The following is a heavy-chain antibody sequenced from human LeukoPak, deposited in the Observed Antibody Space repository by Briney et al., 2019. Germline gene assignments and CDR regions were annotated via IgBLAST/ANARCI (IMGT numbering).Heavy chain of an antibody. Sequence: ASVKVSCKVSGYTLTELSMHWVRQAPGKGLEWMGGFDPEDGETIYAQKFQGRVTMTEDTSTDTAYMELSSLRSEDTAVYYCATAVLDYGDPLFDYWGQGTLVTASS. CDR3: ATAVLDYGDPLFDY. J-gene: IGHJ4*02. D-gene: IGHD4-17*01. V-gene: IGHV1-24*01. CDR1: GYTLTELS. CDR2: FDPEDGET.